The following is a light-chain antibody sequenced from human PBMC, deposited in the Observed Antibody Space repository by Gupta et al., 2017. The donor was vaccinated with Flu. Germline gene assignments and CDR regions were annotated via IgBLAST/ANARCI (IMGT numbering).Light chain of an antibody. CDR2: GAS. CDR3: QQYDKWWT. J-gene: IGKJ1*01. Sequence: EIVMTQSPATLSVSPGERATLSCRASQSVSSKLAWYQQKPGQAPRLLIYGASTRATGIPARFSGSGSGTEFTLTISSLQSEDFAVYYCQQYDKWWTFGQGTKVEVK. CDR1: QSVSSK. V-gene: IGKV3-15*01.